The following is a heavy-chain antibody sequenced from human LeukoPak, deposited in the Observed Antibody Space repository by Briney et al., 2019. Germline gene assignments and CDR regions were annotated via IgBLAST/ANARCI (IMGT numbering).Heavy chain of an antibody. CDR3: AKDGKAVAGYFFDY. Sequence: GGSLRLSCAASGFTFSSYSMNWVRQAPGKGLEWVSAISGSGGSTYYADSVKGRFTISRDNSKNTLYLQMNSLRAEDTAVYYCAKDGKAVAGYFFDYWGQGTLVTVSS. CDR2: ISGSGGST. J-gene: IGHJ4*02. D-gene: IGHD6-19*01. V-gene: IGHV3-23*01. CDR1: GFTFSSYS.